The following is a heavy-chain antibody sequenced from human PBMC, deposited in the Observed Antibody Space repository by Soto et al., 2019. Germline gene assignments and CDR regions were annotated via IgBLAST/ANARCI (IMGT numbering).Heavy chain of an antibody. CDR1: GFTFSGYG. V-gene: IGHV3-23*01. Sequence: GGSLRLSGAASGFTFSGYGMNWVRQPPGKGLEWVSGISGSGGSTYYADSVKGRFTISRDNPKNTLYLQMNSLRAEDTAVYYCAKGPRAPPPHDYGMDVWGQGTTVTVSS. CDR2: ISGSGGST. CDR3: AKGPRAPPPHDYGMDV. J-gene: IGHJ6*02.